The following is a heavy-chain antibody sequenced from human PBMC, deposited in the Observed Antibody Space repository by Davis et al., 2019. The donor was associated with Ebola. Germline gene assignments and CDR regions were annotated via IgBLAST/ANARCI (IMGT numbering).Heavy chain of an antibody. Sequence: GESLKISCAASKFTLSSYWMSWVRQAPGKGLEWVATIENDGSKKYYVDSVKGRFTISRDNAKNSLFLQMNSLRADDTAVYYCARDPLIIGDATTDSWGQGTLVTVSS. V-gene: IGHV3-7*01. J-gene: IGHJ5*01. CDR1: KFTLSSYW. CDR2: IENDGSKK. D-gene: IGHD2/OR15-2a*01. CDR3: ARDPLIIGDATTDS.